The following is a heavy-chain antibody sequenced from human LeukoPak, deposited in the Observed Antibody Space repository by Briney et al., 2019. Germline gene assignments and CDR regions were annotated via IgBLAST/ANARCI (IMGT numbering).Heavy chain of an antibody. V-gene: IGHV3-23*01. CDR2: ISGSGGST. CDR3: ARTYYDFWSGYVTLYYYYYYMDV. J-gene: IGHJ6*03. Sequence: GGSLRLSCAASGFTFSSYGMSWVRQAPGKGLEWVSAISGSGGSTYYADSVKGRFTISRDNSKNTLYLQMNSLRAEDTAVYYCARTYYDFWSGYVTLYYYYYYMDVWGKGTTVTVSS. CDR1: GFTFSSYG. D-gene: IGHD3-3*01.